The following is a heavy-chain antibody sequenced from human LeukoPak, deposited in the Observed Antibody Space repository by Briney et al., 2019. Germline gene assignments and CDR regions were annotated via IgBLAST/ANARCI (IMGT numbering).Heavy chain of an antibody. CDR2: ISGSGGST. J-gene: IGHJ4*02. V-gene: IGHV3-23*01. CDR3: AKASTLYSTSFCYFDY. CDR1: GVTFSNYA. D-gene: IGHD6-6*01. Sequence: GGSLRLSCAASGVTFSNYAMGWVRQFPGKGLEWVSAISGSGGSTYYADSVKGRFTISRDNSKNTLHLQMNSLRAEDTAVYYCAKASTLYSTSFCYFDYWGQGTLVTVSS.